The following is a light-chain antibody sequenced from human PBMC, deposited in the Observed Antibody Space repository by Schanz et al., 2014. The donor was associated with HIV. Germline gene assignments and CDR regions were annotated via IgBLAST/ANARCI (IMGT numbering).Light chain of an antibody. CDR2: GSS. Sequence: VLTQPPSVSGAPGQEVTISCTIGATYGVHWYQQLPGTAPKLLIFGSSNRPPGVPDRFSVSRSGSSVSLVITDLQAEDEADYYCQSYDDSLDDVVFGGGTKLTVL. CDR3: QSYDDSLDDVV. J-gene: IGLJ2*01. CDR1: IGATYG. V-gene: IGLV1-40*01.